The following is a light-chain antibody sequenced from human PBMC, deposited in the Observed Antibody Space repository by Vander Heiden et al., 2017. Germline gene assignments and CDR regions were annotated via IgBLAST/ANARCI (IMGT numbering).Light chain of an antibody. CDR2: KAS. CDR3: QQYNSYLLT. CDR1: QSISSW. J-gene: IGKJ4*01. V-gene: IGKV1-5*03. Sequence: DIQITHSPSTLSASVGDRVTITCRASQSISSWLAWYQQKPGKAPKLLIYKASSLESGVPSRFSGSGSGTEFTLTISSLQPDDFATYYCQQYNSYLLTFGGGTKVEIK.